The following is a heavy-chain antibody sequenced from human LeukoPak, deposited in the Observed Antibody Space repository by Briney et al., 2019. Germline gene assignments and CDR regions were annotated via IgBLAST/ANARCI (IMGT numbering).Heavy chain of an antibody. V-gene: IGHV4-39*07. J-gene: IGHJ5*02. CDR2: IYYSGST. CDR1: GGSISSSSYY. D-gene: IGHD5-18*01. CDR3: ARDGTAMVTALGFDP. Sequence: SETLSLTCTVSGGSISSSSYYWGWIRQPPGKGLEWIGSIYYSGSTYYNPFLKSRVTISVDTSKNQFSLKLSSATAADTAVYYCARDGTAMVTALGFDPWGQGTLVTVSS.